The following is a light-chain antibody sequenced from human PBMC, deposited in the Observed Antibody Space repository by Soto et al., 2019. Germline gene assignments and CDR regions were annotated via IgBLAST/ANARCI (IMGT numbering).Light chain of an antibody. CDR2: WAS. J-gene: IGKJ1*01. CDR1: QSVLSSSNNKNY. Sequence: DFVMTQSPDSLAVSLGERAAINCKSSQSVLSSSNNKNYLAWFQQKPGQPPKLLIYWASTRESGVPDRFSGSGSGTDFTLTISSLQAEDVAVYYCQQYYSPPWTFGQGTKVEIK. CDR3: QQYYSPPWT. V-gene: IGKV4-1*01.